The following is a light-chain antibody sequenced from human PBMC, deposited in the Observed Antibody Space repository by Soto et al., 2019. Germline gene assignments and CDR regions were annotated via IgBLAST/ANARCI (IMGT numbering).Light chain of an antibody. Sequence: EIVLTQSPDTLSLSPGERATLSCRASQSFRSSFLAWYQQKPGQAPRVLIYGASRRATGIPDRFSGSGSGTEFTLTISRLEPEDFAMYYCQQYYSSRTFGQGTKVEMK. J-gene: IGKJ1*01. CDR2: GAS. V-gene: IGKV3-20*01. CDR3: QQYYSSRT. CDR1: QSFRSSF.